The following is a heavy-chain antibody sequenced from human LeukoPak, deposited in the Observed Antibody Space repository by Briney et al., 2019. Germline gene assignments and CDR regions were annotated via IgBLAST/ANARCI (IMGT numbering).Heavy chain of an antibody. V-gene: IGHV3-33*01. CDR3: ARDRAGFTVVYAFDI. CDR2: IWYDGSNK. D-gene: IGHD4-17*01. J-gene: IGHJ3*02. Sequence: PGRSLRLSCAASGFTFSSYGMHWVRQAPGKGLEWVAVIWYDGSNKYYADSVKGRFTISRDNSKNTLYLQMNSLRAEDTAVYYCARDRAGFTVVYAFDIWGQGTMVTVSS. CDR1: GFTFSSYG.